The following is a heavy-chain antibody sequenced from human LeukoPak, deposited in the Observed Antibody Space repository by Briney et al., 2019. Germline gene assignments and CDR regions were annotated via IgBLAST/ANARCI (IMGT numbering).Heavy chain of an antibody. Sequence: PSETLSLTCTVSGGSISSYYWSWFRHPPGKGLGGIGYIYYSGSTNYNPSLKSRVTISVDTSKNQFSLKLSSVTAADTAVYYCARVGDYNWNYFDYWGQGTLVTVSS. CDR3: ARVGDYNWNYFDY. D-gene: IGHD1-20*01. CDR2: IYYSGST. J-gene: IGHJ4*02. V-gene: IGHV4-59*01. CDR1: GGSISSYY.